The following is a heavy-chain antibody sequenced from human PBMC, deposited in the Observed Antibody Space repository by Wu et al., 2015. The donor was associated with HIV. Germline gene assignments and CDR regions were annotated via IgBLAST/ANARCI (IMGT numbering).Heavy chain of an antibody. CDR1: GGSISSYF. Sequence: QVQLQESGPGLVKPSETLSLTCTVSGGSISSYFWSWIRQPPGKGLEWIGYISDSGTTNYNPSLKSRVTISVDTSKNQFSLKLSSVTAADTAVYYCVRHRDGRSDLDWGLGTLVTVSS. J-gene: IGHJ4*02. CDR2: ISDSGTT. V-gene: IGHV4-59*01. D-gene: IGHD5-24*01. CDR3: VRHRDGRSDLD.